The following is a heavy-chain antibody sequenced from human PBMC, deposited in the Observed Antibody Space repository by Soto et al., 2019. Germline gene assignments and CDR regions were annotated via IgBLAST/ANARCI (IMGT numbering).Heavy chain of an antibody. CDR3: AKSRVFIGAIVTLLDS. Sequence: EVQLLEAGGGLVQPGGSLTLSCATSGFTFSSYAMVWVRQAAEKGLEWVASISNNGDTAYYADSVKGRFTISRGNSENTLELQRNGLRADAAALYFCAKSRVFIGAIVTLLDSWGQGTQVSVSS. CDR2: ISNNGDTA. J-gene: IGHJ4*02. V-gene: IGHV3-23*01. CDR1: GFTFSSYA. D-gene: IGHD3-16*02.